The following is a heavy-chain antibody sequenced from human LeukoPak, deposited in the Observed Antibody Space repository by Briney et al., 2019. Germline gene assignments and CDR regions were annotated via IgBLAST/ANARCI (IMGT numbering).Heavy chain of an antibody. CDR3: ARVHALHWNGGDDAFDI. Sequence: SQTLSLTCAISGDSVSSNSAAWNWIRQSPSRGLEWLGRTYYRSKWYNDYAVSVKSRITINPDTSKNQFSLQLNSVTPEDTAVYYCARVHALHWNGGDDAFDIWGQGTMVTVSS. D-gene: IGHD1-1*01. CDR1: GDSVSSNSAA. CDR2: TYYRSKWYN. V-gene: IGHV6-1*01. J-gene: IGHJ3*02.